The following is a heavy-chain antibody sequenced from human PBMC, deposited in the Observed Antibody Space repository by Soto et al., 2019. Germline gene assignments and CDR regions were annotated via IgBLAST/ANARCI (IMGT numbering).Heavy chain of an antibody. CDR1: GFTFSSYG. J-gene: IGHJ2*01. V-gene: IGHV3-30*18. CDR3: AKDGRAAAGGQYWYFDL. Sequence: QVQLVESGGGVVQPGRSLRLSCAASGFTFSSYGMHWVRQAPGKGLEWVAVISYDGSNKYYADSVKGRFTISRDNSKNTLYLQMNSLRAEDTAVYYCAKDGRAAAGGQYWYFDLWGRGTLVTVSS. CDR2: ISYDGSNK. D-gene: IGHD6-13*01.